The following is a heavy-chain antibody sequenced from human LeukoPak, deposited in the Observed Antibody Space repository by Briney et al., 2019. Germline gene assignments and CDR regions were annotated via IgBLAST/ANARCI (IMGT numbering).Heavy chain of an antibody. V-gene: IGHV4-34*01. CDR3: ARGDYDYVWESYRYGSGSDAFDI. CDR2: INHSGST. CDR1: GGSFSGYY. D-gene: IGHD3-16*02. Sequence: PSETLSLTCAVYGGSFSGYYWSWIRQPPGKGLEWIGEINHSGSTNYNPSLKSRVTISVDTSKNQFSLKLSSVTAADTAVYYCARGDYDYVWESYRYGSGSDAFDIWGQGTMVTVSS. J-gene: IGHJ3*02.